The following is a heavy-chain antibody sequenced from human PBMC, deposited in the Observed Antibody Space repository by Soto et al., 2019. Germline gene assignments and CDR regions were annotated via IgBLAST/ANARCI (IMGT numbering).Heavy chain of an antibody. V-gene: IGHV1-2*04. D-gene: IGHD5-18*01. J-gene: IGHJ4*02. CDR1: GYTFTGYY. CDR3: ARDAIYNSYGTYFDY. Sequence: ASVKVSFKTSGYTFTGYYVHWVRQAPGQGLEWMGWINPNSGGTNYAQNFQGWVSMTRDTSITTAYMELSRLTSDDTAVYYCARDAIYNSYGTYFDYWGQGTLVTVSS. CDR2: INPNSGGT.